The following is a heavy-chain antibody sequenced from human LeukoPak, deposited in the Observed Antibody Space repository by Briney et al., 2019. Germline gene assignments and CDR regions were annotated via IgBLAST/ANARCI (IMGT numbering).Heavy chain of an antibody. CDR1: GFTVSSNY. CDR3: AKPARTDAFDI. J-gene: IGHJ3*02. CDR2: IYSGGST. D-gene: IGHD1-14*01. V-gene: IGHV3-53*01. Sequence: GGSLRLSCAASGFTVSSNYMSWVRQAPGKGLEWVSVIYSGGSTYYADSVKGRFTISRDNSKNTLYLQMNSLRAEDTAVYYCAKPARTDAFDIWGQGTMVTVSS.